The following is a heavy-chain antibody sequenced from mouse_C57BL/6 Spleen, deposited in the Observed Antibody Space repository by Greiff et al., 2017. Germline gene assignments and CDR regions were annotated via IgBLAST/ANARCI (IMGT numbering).Heavy chain of an antibody. J-gene: IGHJ3*01. Sequence: VQLQQPGAELVKPGASVKLSCKASGYTFTSYWMQWVKQRPGQGLEWIGEIDPSDSDTNYNQKFKGKATLTVDTSSSTAYMQLSSLTSEDSAVYYCARRDGERFAYWGQGTLVTVSA. CDR3: ARRDGERFAY. CDR1: GYTFTSYW. CDR2: IDPSDSDT. D-gene: IGHD2-3*01. V-gene: IGHV1-50*01.